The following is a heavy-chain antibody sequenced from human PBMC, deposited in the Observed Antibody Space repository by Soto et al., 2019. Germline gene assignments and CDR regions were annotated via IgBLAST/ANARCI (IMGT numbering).Heavy chain of an antibody. D-gene: IGHD2-8*01. CDR2: IYTSGNT. V-gene: IGHV4-4*07. Sequence: QVQLQGSDPRLLKPSETLSLTCTVSGASVTSYYWSWIRQPAGKGLAWIGRIYTSGNTDYDPPLERRAALSLETSQNQVALKLSSVTAADTAIYYCARDGVGPHGMDVWGQGTTVTVSS. J-gene: IGHJ6*02. CDR3: ARDGVGPHGMDV. CDR1: GASVTSYY.